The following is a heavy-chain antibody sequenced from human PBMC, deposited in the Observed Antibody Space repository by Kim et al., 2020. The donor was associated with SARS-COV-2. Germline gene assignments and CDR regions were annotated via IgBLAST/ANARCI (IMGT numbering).Heavy chain of an antibody. J-gene: IGHJ6*02. Sequence: DSVKGRFTISRDNTKKMVFLQMNSLRAEDTAVYYCARRQLISYYYYYGMDVWGQGTMVTVSS. CDR3: ARRQLISYYYYYGMDV. V-gene: IGHV3-30*07. D-gene: IGHD1-1*01.